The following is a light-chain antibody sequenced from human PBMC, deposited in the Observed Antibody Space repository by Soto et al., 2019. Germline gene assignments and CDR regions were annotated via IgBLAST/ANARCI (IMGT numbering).Light chain of an antibody. CDR1: QSISSW. Sequence: DIQLTQSPSTLSASVGDRVTITCRASQSISSWLAWYQQKPGKAPNFLIYKTSNLESGVPSRFSGSGSGTEFTPTISSLQPDDFATYYCQYYNDYCWTFGQGTKVEIK. CDR2: KTS. J-gene: IGKJ1*01. V-gene: IGKV1-5*03. CDR3: QYYNDYCWT.